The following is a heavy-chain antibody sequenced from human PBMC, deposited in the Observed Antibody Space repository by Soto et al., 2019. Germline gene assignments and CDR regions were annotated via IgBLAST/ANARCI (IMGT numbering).Heavy chain of an antibody. Sequence: GGSLRLSCAASGFTFSNHWMHWVRQVPGKGLVWVSHINSDGSVTGYADSAKGRFTISRDNAKNTLYLQMNSLRAEDTAVYYCASYYNLYYMDVWGKGTTVTVSS. CDR2: INSDGSVT. J-gene: IGHJ6*03. CDR1: GFTFSNHW. V-gene: IGHV3-74*01. CDR3: ASYYNLYYMDV.